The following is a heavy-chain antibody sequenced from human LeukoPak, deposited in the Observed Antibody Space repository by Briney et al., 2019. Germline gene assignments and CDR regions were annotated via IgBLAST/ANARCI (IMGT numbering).Heavy chain of an antibody. Sequence: SETLSLTCTVSGGSISIYYWSWVRQPPGKGLEWIAYIHYSGSSKYSPSLKSRVTTSVDMPKNQFSLKLSSVTAADTAVYYCARYDNSGSALENWGQGTLVTVSS. CDR1: GGSISIYY. J-gene: IGHJ4*02. V-gene: IGHV4-59*01. D-gene: IGHD3-22*01. CDR2: IHYSGSS. CDR3: ARYDNSGSALEN.